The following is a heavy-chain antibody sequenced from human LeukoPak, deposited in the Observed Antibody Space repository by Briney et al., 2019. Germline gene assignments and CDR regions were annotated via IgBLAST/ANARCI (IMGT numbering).Heavy chain of an antibody. CDR3: AKQPVPYGDQYYFDY. V-gene: IGHV3-23*01. J-gene: IGHJ4*02. D-gene: IGHD4-17*01. CDR2: ISGSGGST. CDR1: GFTFSSYA. Sequence: GGSLRLSCAASGFTFSSYAMSWVRRAPGKGLEWFSAISGSGGSTFYADSGKGRFTISRDNSKNTLYLQMNSLRAEDTAVYYCAKQPVPYGDQYYFDYWGQGTLVTVSS.